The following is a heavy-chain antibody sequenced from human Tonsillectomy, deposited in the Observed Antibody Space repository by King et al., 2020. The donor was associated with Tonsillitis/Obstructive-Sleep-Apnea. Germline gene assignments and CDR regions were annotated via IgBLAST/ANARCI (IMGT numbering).Heavy chain of an antibody. CDR2: IKSKTDGGTT. CDR1: GFTFSNAW. Sequence: VQLVESGGGLVKPGGSLRLSCAASGFTFSNAWMSWVRQAPGKGLEWVGRIKSKTDGGTTDYAAPVKGRFTISRDDSKNTLYLQMNSRKTEDTAVYYCTTDYGDYEGGSYYYYYMDVWGKGTTVTVSS. D-gene: IGHD4-17*01. CDR3: TTDYGDYEGGSYYYYYMDV. J-gene: IGHJ6*03. V-gene: IGHV3-15*01.